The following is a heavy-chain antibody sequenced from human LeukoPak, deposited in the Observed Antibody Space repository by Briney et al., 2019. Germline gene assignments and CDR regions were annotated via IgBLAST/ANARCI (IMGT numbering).Heavy chain of an antibody. Sequence: SETLSLTCTVSGGSISSYYWSWIRQPPGKGLEWIGYIYYSGSTNYNPSLKSRVTISVDTSKNQFSLKLSSVTAADTAVYYCARGKYSSSWYYIDYWGQGTLDTVSS. CDR3: ARGKYSSSWYYIDY. CDR1: GGSISSYY. D-gene: IGHD6-13*01. CDR2: IYYSGST. V-gene: IGHV4-59*01. J-gene: IGHJ4*02.